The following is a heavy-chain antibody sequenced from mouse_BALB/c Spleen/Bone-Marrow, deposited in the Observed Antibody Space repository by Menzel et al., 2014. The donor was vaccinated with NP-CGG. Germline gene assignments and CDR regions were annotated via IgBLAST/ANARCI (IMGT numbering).Heavy chain of an antibody. J-gene: IGHJ3*01. D-gene: IGHD2-3*01. CDR3: ARGGIYDGYSY. Sequence: VKLMESGAELAKPRASVKMSCKASGYTFXNYWMHWVKQRPGQGLEWIGYIDPSTGYTEYNQKFKDKATLTADKSSSTAYMQLSSLTSEDSAVYYCARGGIYDGYSYWGQGTLVTVSA. V-gene: IGHV1-7*01. CDR2: IDPSTGYT. CDR1: GYTFXNYW.